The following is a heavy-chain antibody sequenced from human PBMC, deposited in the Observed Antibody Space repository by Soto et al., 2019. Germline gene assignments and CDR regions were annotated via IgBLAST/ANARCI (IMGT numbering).Heavy chain of an antibody. Sequence: GASVKVSCKASGGTFSSYAISWVRQAPGQGLEWMGGIIPIFGTANYAQKLQGRVTITADESTSTAYMELSSLRSEDTAVYYCARALVGATTTVFDYWGQGTLVTAPQ. CDR3: ARALVGATTTVFDY. CDR2: IIPIFGTA. J-gene: IGHJ4*02. D-gene: IGHD1-26*01. CDR1: GGTFSSYA. V-gene: IGHV1-69*13.